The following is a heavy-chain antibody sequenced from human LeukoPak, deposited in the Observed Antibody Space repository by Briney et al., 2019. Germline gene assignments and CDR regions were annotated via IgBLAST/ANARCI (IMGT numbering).Heavy chain of an antibody. D-gene: IGHD6-19*01. CDR3: ARVRGIAVAGTASIYFDY. CDR2: IKEDGSEE. V-gene: IGHV3-7*01. Sequence: GGSLRLSCAASGFTLSSYWMSWVRQAPGKGLEWVANIKEDGSEEYYVDSVKGRFTISRDNAKNSLYLQMNSLRAEDTAVYYCARVRGIAVAGTASIYFDYWGQGTLVTVSS. CDR1: GFTLSSYW. J-gene: IGHJ4*02.